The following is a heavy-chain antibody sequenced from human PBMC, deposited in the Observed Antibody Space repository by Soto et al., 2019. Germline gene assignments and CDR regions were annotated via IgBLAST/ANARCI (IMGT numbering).Heavy chain of an antibody. CDR2: INPNSGGT. J-gene: IGHJ6*02. V-gene: IGHV1-2*02. CDR3: ARSVGDPYYYYGMDV. D-gene: IGHD2-21*02. Sequence: ASVNVSCKASGYTFTGYYMHWVRQAPGQGLEWMGWINPNSGGTNYAQKFQGRVTMTRDTSISTAYMELSRLRSDDTAVYYCARSVGDPYYYYGMDVWGQGTTVTVSS. CDR1: GYTFTGYY.